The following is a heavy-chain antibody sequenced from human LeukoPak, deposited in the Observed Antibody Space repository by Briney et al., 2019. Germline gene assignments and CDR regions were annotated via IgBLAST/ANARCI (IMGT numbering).Heavy chain of an antibody. CDR2: IDAGNGNT. CDR1: GYTFTSYA. Sequence: ASVKVSCKASGYTFTSYAMHWVRQAPGQRLEWMGWIDAGNGNTKYSQKFQGRVTITRDTSASTAYMELSSLRSEDTAVYYCARDRRDDAFDIWGQGTMVTVSS. CDR3: ARDRRDDAFDI. J-gene: IGHJ3*02. V-gene: IGHV1-3*01.